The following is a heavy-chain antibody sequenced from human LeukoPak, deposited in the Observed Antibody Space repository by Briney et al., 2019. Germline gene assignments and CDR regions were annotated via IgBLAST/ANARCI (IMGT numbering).Heavy chain of an antibody. CDR3: ANPNYYDSSGYYSDDY. CDR1: GFTFSSYA. J-gene: IGHJ4*02. CDR2: ISSNGGST. V-gene: IGHV3-64*01. D-gene: IGHD3-22*01. Sequence: AGGSLRLSCAASGFTFSSYAMHWVRQAPGKGLEYVSAISSNGGSTYYANSVKGRFTISRDNSKNTLYLQMGSLRTEDTAVYYCANPNYYDSSGYYSDDYWGQGTLVTVSS.